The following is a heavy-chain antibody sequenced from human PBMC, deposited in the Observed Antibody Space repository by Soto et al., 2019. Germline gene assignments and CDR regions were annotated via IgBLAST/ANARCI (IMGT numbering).Heavy chain of an antibody. Sequence: GGSLRLSCAASGFTFSSYAMSWVRQAPGKGLEWVSAISGSGGSTYYADSVKGRFTISRVNSKNTLYLQMNSLRAEDTAVYYCAKGIAVAGKAAEYFQHWGQGTLVTVSS. CDR1: GFTFSSYA. J-gene: IGHJ1*01. V-gene: IGHV3-23*01. CDR2: ISGSGGST. D-gene: IGHD6-19*01. CDR3: AKGIAVAGKAAEYFQH.